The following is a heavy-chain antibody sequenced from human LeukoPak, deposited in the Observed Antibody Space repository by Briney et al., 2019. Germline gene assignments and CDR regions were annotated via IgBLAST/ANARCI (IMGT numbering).Heavy chain of an antibody. CDR3: AGCSGGSCYGGFDP. V-gene: IGHV3-23*01. Sequence: PGGSLRLSCAASGFTFSSYAMGWVRQAPGKGLEWVSAISGSGGSTYYADSVKGRFTISRDNSKNTLYLQMNSLRAEDTAVYYCAGCSGGSCYGGFDPWGQGTLVTVSS. D-gene: IGHD2-15*01. CDR2: ISGSGGST. CDR1: GFTFSSYA. J-gene: IGHJ5*02.